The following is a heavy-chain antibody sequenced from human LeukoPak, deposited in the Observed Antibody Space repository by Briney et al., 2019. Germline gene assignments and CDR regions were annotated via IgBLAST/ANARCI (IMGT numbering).Heavy chain of an antibody. CDR1: GYTFTDYY. Sequence: ASVKVSCKAFGYTFTDYYIQWGRQAPGQGGEWMGWIHPNRGDANYGQKFQGRVTMTRDTSIATAYLELGSLTSDDTAVYYCARETSEAFETWGQGTLVTVSS. CDR2: IHPNRGDA. D-gene: IGHD2-2*01. CDR3: ARETSEAFET. V-gene: IGHV1-2*02. J-gene: IGHJ5*02.